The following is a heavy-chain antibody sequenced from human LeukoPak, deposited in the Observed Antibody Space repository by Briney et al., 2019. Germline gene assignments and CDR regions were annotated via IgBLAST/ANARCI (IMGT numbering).Heavy chain of an antibody. D-gene: IGHD6-25*01. J-gene: IGHJ6*03. CDR2: MNPNSDHA. CDR1: GYTFTNYD. Sequence: GASVKVSCKASGYTFTNYDINWVRQATGQGLEWMGWMNPNSDHAGYAPKLQGRVTITSDISISTAYMELSSLSSEDTAMYYCARGGPVAAFEDYMDVWGKGTTVTVSS. V-gene: IGHV1-8*03. CDR3: ARGGPVAAFEDYMDV.